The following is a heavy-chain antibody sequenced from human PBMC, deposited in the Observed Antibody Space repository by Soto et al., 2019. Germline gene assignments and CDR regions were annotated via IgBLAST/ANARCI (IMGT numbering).Heavy chain of an antibody. V-gene: IGHV1-8*01. Sequence: QVQLVQSGAAVKKPGASVKVSCKASGYTFTSYDIYWVRQATGQGPEWMGWMNPNSGYTGYTQKFQGRVNMTRDTSISTAYMELSSLTSEDTAVYYCARGGCGWDDFWGQGTLVTVSS. CDR1: GYTFTSYD. J-gene: IGHJ4*02. CDR3: ARGGCGWDDF. CDR2: MNPNSGYT. D-gene: IGHD6-19*01.